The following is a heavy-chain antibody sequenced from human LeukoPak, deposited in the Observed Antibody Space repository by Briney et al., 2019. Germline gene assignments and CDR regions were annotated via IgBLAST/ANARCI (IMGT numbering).Heavy chain of an antibody. CDR2: INPNSGGT. V-gene: IGHV1-2*02. J-gene: IGHJ4*02. CDR1: GYTFTGYY. D-gene: IGHD6-19*01. Sequence: ASVKVSCKASGYTFTGYYMHWVRQAPGQGLEWMGWINPNSGGTNYAQKFQGRVTMTRDTSISTAYMELSRLRSDDTAVYYCARDETTVGYIGIAVACTFDYWGQGTLVTVSS. CDR3: ARDETTVGYIGIAVACTFDY.